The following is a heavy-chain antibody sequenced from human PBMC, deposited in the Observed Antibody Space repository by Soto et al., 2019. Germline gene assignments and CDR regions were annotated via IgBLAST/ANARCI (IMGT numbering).Heavy chain of an antibody. D-gene: IGHD3-22*01. V-gene: IGHV5-51*01. Sequence: GESLKISCRGSGYSFTIYWIGWVRQMPGKGLEWMGIIYPGDSDTRYSPSFQGQVTISADKSISTAYLQWSSLKASDTAMYYCXSHYYDSSGYHHDAFDIWGQGTMVTVSS. J-gene: IGHJ3*02. CDR1: GYSFTIYW. CDR2: IYPGDSDT. CDR3: XSHYYDSSGYHHDAFDI.